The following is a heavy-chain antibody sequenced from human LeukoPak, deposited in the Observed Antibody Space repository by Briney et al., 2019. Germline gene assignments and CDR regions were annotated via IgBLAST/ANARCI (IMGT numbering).Heavy chain of an antibody. D-gene: IGHD1-26*01. CDR2: INPNSGGT. CDR3: ARAEIVGATTFNY. J-gene: IGHJ4*02. CDR1: GYTFTGYY. V-gene: IGHV1-2*02. Sequence: ASVKVSCKASGYTFTGYYMHWVRQAPGQGLEWMGWINPNSGGTNYAQEFQGRVTMTRDTSISTAYMELSRLRSDDTAVYYCARAEIVGATTFNYWGQGTLVTVSS.